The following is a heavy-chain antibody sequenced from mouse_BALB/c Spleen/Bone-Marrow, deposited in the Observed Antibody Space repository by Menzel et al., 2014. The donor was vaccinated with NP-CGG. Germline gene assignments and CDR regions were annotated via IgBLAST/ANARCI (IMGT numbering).Heavy chain of an antibody. Sequence: EVKVEESGAELVKPGASVKLSCTASGFNIXDTYMHWVKQRPEQGLEWIGRIDPANGNTKYDPKFQGKATITADTSSNTAYLQLSSLTSEDTAVYYCATYYRYDRRFAYWGQGTLVTVSA. V-gene: IGHV14-3*02. J-gene: IGHJ3*01. CDR3: ATYYRYDRRFAY. CDR2: IDPANGNT. D-gene: IGHD2-14*01. CDR1: GFNIXDTY.